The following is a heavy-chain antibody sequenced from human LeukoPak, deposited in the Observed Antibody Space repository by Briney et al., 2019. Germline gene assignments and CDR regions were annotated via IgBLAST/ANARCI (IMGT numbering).Heavy chain of an antibody. CDR2: IYPGDSDT. V-gene: IGHV5-51*01. D-gene: IGHD6-13*01. CDR3: ARTGIAAAGTFLDAFDI. Sequence: GESLKTSCRSSGYSFTSYWIGWVRQMPGKGLEWMGIIYPGDSDTRYGPSFQGQVTISADKSIGTAYLQWSSLKASDTAMYYCARTGIAAAGTFLDAFDIWGQGTMVTVSS. J-gene: IGHJ3*02. CDR1: GYSFTSYW.